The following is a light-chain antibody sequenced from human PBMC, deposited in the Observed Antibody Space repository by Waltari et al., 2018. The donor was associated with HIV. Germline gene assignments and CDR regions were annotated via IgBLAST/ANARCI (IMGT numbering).Light chain of an antibody. CDR3: AAWDDSLSGSWV. V-gene: IGLV1-47*01. CDR2: RNN. J-gene: IGLJ3*02. CDR1: SSNIGSNY. Sequence: QSVLTQPPSASGTPGQRVTISCSGSSSNIGSNYVYWYQQLPGTAPKLLIYRNNQRRSGVPDRCAGSKSGTSASLAISGLRSEDEADYYCAAWDDSLSGSWVFGGGTKLTVL.